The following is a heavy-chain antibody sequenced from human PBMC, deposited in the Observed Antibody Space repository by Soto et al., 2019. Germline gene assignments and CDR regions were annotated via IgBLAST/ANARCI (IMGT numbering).Heavy chain of an antibody. V-gene: IGHV4-4*07. D-gene: IGHD2-2*01. Sequence: SETLSLTCSVSGGSINSYWWSWIRQPAGKGLEWIGEISHTGTTNYNPSLKSRVTMSVDKPKNQFSLNLTSVTAADTAVYYCARVISSRDEYFDYWGQGAVVTVSS. CDR3: ARVISSRDEYFDY. CDR1: GGSINSYW. J-gene: IGHJ4*02. CDR2: ISHTGTT.